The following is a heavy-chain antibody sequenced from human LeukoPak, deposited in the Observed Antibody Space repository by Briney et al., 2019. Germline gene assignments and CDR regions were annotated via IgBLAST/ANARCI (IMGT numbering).Heavy chain of an antibody. CDR2: ISSSCSTI. V-gene: IGHV3-48*02. Sequence: GGSLRLSCAASGFTFSSYSMNWVRQAPGKGLEWVSYISSSCSTIYYADSVKGRFTISRDNAKNSLYLQMNSLRDEDTAVYYCARTHQTSSSFDYWGQGTLVTVSS. CDR3: ARTHQTSSSFDY. D-gene: IGHD6-6*01. CDR1: GFTFSSYS. J-gene: IGHJ4*02.